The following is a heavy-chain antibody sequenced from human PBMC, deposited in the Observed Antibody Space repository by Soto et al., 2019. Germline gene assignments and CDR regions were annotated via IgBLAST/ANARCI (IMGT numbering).Heavy chain of an antibody. V-gene: IGHV4-4*02. J-gene: IGHJ4*02. CDR1: GDSFSSSNW. CDR2: ILHTGHT. Sequence: QVQLQESGPGLVEPSGTLSLTCGVSGDSFSSSNWWTWVRQPPGTGLEWIGDILHTGHTDYSPSLRSRLTISIDSSKKEFSLPLTSVTATDTAVYYCARSPRRVDGKWYLDYWGQGLLVTVSS. CDR3: ARSPRRVDGKWYLDY. D-gene: IGHD2-15*01.